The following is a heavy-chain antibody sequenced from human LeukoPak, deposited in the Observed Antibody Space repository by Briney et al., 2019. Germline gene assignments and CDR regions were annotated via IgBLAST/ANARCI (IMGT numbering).Heavy chain of an antibody. D-gene: IGHD5-18*01. CDR1: GFTFSSYA. CDR3: AREYWGYGYGYIGY. Sequence: PGGSLRLSCVASGFTFSSYAMHWVRQAPGKGLEWVAVISYDGSNKYYADSVKGRFTISRDNSKNTLYLQMNSLRAEDTAVYYCAREYWGYGYGYIGYWGQGTLVTVSS. CDR2: ISYDGSNK. V-gene: IGHV3-30*04. J-gene: IGHJ4*02.